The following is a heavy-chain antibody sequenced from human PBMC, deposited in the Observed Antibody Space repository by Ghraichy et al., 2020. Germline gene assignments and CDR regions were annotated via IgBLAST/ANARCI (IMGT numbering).Heavy chain of an antibody. Sequence: SETLSLTCIVSGDSISSYSWSWIRQPAGKGLEWIWLISNTGSTSYNHSLKSRVTMSLDTSKNKFSVKLSSLTAADTAVFYCARDSNCGGGDCRLGAFDVWGQGTMVAVSS. V-gene: IGHV4-4*07. D-gene: IGHD2-21*02. CDR2: ISNTGST. J-gene: IGHJ3*01. CDR3: ARDSNCGGGDCRLGAFDV. CDR1: GDSISSYS.